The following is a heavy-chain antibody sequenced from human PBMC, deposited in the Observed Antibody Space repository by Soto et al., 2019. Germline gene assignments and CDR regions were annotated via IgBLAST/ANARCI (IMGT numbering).Heavy chain of an antibody. CDR1: GYSFTSYW. D-gene: IGHD3-22*01. J-gene: IGHJ4*02. CDR2: IYPGDSDT. CDR3: AREQDSSGNQDY. Sequence: GESLKISCKGSGYSFTSYWICCFLQMPGKGLEWMGIIYPGDSDTRYSPSFQGQVTISADKSISTAYLQWSSLKASDTAMYYCAREQDSSGNQDYWGQGTLVTVSS. V-gene: IGHV5-51*01.